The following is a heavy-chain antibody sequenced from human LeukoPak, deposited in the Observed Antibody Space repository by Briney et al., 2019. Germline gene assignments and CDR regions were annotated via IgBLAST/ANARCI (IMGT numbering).Heavy chain of an antibody. CDR2: ISYDGSNE. CDR1: GFTFSSYG. CDR3: AKGGGGRYSDY. Sequence: GGSLRLSCAASGFTFSSYGMHWVRQAPGKGLEWVAVISYDGSNEYYADSVKGRFTISRDNSKNTLYLQMNSLRAEDTAVYYCAKGGGGRYSDYWGQGALVTVSS. D-gene: IGHD1-26*01. J-gene: IGHJ4*02. V-gene: IGHV3-30*18.